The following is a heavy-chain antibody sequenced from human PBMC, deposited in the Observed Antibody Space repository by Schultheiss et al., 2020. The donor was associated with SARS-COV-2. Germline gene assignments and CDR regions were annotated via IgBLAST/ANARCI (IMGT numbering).Heavy chain of an antibody. CDR3: ARTVRYPRKEFDY. V-gene: IGHV4-61*02. CDR2: IYASGST. J-gene: IGHJ4*02. CDR1: GGSISSGAYY. Sequence: SETLSLTCTVSGGSISSGAYYWNWIRQPAGKGLEWIGRIYASGSTTYNPSLRSRVTMSIDTSKNQFSLKLSSVTAADTAVYYCARTVRYPRKEFDYWGQGTLVTVSS. D-gene: IGHD2-2*02.